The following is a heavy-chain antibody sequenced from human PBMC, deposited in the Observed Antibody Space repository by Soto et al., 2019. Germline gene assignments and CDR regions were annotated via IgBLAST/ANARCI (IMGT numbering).Heavy chain of an antibody. CDR1: GFTFSSYG. CDR2: IWYDGTNK. J-gene: IGHJ4*02. D-gene: IGHD3-22*01. V-gene: IGHV3-33*01. Sequence: QVQLVESGGGVVQPGRSLRLSCAASGFTFSSYGMHWVRQAPGKGLEWVALIWYDGTNKYYADSVKGRFTISRDNSKNTLCLQMNSLRAEDTAVYYWARGEGDYAMIVRYWGQGTLVTVSS. CDR3: ARGEGDYAMIVRY.